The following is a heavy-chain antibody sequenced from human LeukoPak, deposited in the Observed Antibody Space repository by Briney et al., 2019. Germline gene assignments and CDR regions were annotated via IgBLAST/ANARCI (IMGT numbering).Heavy chain of an antibody. D-gene: IGHD1-26*01. CDR3: AKVDYSGSSRFDY. CDR2: ILGSGGGDST. Sequence: GGSLRLSCAASGFTFSSYAMSWVRQAPGKGLEWVSSILGSGGGDSTYYADSVKGRFTISRDNSKNTLYLQMNSLRAEDTAVYYCAKVDYSGSSRFDYWGQGTLVTVSS. J-gene: IGHJ4*02. V-gene: IGHV3-23*01. CDR1: GFTFSSYA.